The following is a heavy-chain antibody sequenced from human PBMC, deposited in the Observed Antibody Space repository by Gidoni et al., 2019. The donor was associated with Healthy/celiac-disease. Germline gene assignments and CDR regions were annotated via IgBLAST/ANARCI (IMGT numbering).Heavy chain of an antibody. V-gene: IGHV3-21*01. CDR2: ISSSSSYI. J-gene: IGHJ4*02. D-gene: IGHD2-8*01. CDR3: ARDLPSSGVQFDY. CDR1: GFTFSSYS. Sequence: VQLVESGGGLVKPGGSLRLSCAASGFTFSSYSMNWVRQAPGKGLEWVSSISSSSSYIYYADSVKGRFTISRDNAKNSLYLQMNSLRAEDTAVYYCARDLPSSGVQFDYWGQGTLVTVSS.